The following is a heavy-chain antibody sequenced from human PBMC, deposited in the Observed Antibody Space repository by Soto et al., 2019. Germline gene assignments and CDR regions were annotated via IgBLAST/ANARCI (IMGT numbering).Heavy chain of an antibody. V-gene: IGHV1-2*04. J-gene: IGHJ6*02. CDR1: GYTFTGYY. Sequence: QVQLVQSGAEVKKPGASVKVSCKASGYTFTGYYMHWVRQAPGQGLEWMGWINPNSGGTNYAQKFQGWVTMTRDTSIITAYMELSRLRSDDTAVYYCARAPAVRYYYYGMDVWGQGTTVTVSS. CDR3: ARAPAVRYYYYGMDV. CDR2: INPNSGGT. D-gene: IGHD2-2*01.